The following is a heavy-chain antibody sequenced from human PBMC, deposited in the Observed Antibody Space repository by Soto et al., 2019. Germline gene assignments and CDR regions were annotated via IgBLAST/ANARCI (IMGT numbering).Heavy chain of an antibody. Sequence: QVQLQESGPGLVKPSETLSLTCTVSGGSISSYYWSWIRQPPGKGLEWLGYIYYSGSTNYNPSLKSRVTISVDTSKNQFSLKLSSVTAADTAVYYCASGIAAAGNWFDPWGQGTLVTVSS. CDR2: IYYSGST. V-gene: IGHV4-59*01. J-gene: IGHJ5*02. D-gene: IGHD6-13*01. CDR1: GGSISSYY. CDR3: ASGIAAAGNWFDP.